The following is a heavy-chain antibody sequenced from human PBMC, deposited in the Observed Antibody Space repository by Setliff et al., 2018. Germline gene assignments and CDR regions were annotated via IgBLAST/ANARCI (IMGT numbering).Heavy chain of an antibody. CDR3: ARGPWKHSAYYYYYYMDV. J-gene: IGHJ6*03. Sequence: GSLRLSCPASGFTVSSYWMHWVRQAPGKGLVWVSRINSDGSSTSYADSVKGRFTISRDNAKNTLYLQMNSLRAEDTAVYYCARGPWKHSAYYYYYYMDVWGKGTTVTVSS. D-gene: IGHD1-1*01. CDR1: GFTVSSYW. V-gene: IGHV3-74*01. CDR2: INSDGSST.